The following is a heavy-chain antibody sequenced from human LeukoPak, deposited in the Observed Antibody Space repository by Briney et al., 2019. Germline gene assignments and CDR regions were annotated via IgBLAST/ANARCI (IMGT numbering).Heavy chain of an antibody. CDR1: GGCFSGYY. CDR3: ARAGLGSMAAILLGP. CDR2: INHSGST. Sequence: SETLSLTCAVYGGCFSGYYWSWIRQPPGKGLEWIGAINHSGSTNYNPSLKSRVTISVDTSKNQFSLKLSSVTAADTAVYYCARAGLGSMAAILLGPWGQGTLVTVSS. D-gene: IGHD3/OR15-3a*01. V-gene: IGHV4-34*01. J-gene: IGHJ5*02.